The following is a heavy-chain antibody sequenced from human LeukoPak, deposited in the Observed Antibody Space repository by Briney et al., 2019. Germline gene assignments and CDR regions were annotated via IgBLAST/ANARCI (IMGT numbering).Heavy chain of an antibody. J-gene: IGHJ4*02. CDR3: ARVASGSLFDY. D-gene: IGHD1-26*01. CDR2: IYYSGST. V-gene: IGHV4-59*11. Sequence: SETLSLTCTVSGGSISSHYWSWIRQPPGEGLEWIGYIYYSGSTNYNPSLKSRVTISVDTSKNQFSLKLSSVTAADTAVYYCARVASGSLFDYWGQGTLVTVSS. CDR1: GGSISSHY.